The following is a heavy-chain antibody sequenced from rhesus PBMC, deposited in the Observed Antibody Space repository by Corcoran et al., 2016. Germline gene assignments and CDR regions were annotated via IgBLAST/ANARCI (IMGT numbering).Heavy chain of an antibody. Sequence: QLQLQESGPGLVKPSETLSVTCAVSGGSISSSYWSWIRQCPGKGLEWFGYIYGSGSSTNYNPSLKSRVTLSVDTSKNQLSLKLSSVTTADTAVYYCARFGYSYSYLYCDYWGQGVLVTVSS. V-gene: IGHV4-169*01. CDR3: ARFGYSYSYLYCDY. J-gene: IGHJ4*01. CDR1: GGSISSSY. CDR2: IYGSGSST. D-gene: IGHD5-36*02.